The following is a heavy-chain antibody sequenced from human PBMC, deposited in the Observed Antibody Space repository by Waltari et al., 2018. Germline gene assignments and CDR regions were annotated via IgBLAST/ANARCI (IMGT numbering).Heavy chain of an antibody. V-gene: IGHV1-24*01. CDR3: ARAPTPHDFWSSMDV. CDR1: GDSLTDFS. J-gene: IGHJ6*02. D-gene: IGHD3-3*01. Sequence: QVLLEQSGAEVKRPGASMNVSCKLSGDSLTDFSIHWVRQAPGKGLEWMGGIETENGKAITAEKFEDRLIVTEDSSTETAYMELRNVRSDDTAVYYCARAPTPHDFWSSMDVWGQGTTVTVSS. CDR2: IETENGKA.